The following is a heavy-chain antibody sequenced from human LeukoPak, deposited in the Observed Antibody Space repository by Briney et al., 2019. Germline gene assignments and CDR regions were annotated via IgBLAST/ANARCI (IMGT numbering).Heavy chain of an antibody. CDR1: GFTFDDYA. CDR3: AKAVIIRGSYYFDY. V-gene: IGHV3-9*01. D-gene: IGHD1-26*01. J-gene: IGHJ4*02. CDR2: ISWNSGSI. Sequence: PGRSLRLSCAASGFTFDDYAMHWVRQAPGKGLEWVSGISWNSGSIGYADSVKGRFTISRDNAKNSLYLQMNSLRAEDTALYYCAKAVIIRGSYYFDYWGQGTLVTVSS.